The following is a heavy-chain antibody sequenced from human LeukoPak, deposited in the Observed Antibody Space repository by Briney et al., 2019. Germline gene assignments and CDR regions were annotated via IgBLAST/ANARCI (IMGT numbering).Heavy chain of an antibody. V-gene: IGHV3-23*01. Sequence: GSLRLSCAASGFTFSSYTMSWVRQAPGKGLEWVSTITTSDGNTYYADSVKGRFTVSRDNSKNTLFLQMNSLRAEDTAVYYCAKDGGLWVSAHWGDSWGRGTLVTVSS. J-gene: IGHJ4*02. CDR2: ITTSDGNT. D-gene: IGHD7-27*01. CDR1: GFTFSSYT. CDR3: AKDGGLWVSAHWGDS.